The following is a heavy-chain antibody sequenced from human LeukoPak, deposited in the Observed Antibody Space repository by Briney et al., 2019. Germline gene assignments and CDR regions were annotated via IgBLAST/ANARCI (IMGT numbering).Heavy chain of an antibody. CDR1: GGSISSYF. J-gene: IGHJ4*02. V-gene: IGHV4-59*01. D-gene: IGHD6-13*01. CDR2: FYYSGST. CDR3: ARHAPGIAAAGTREGLDY. Sequence: SETLSLTCTVSGGSISSYFWSWIRQPPGKGLEWIGYFYYSGSTNYNPSLKSRVTISVDTSKNQFSLKLSSVTAADTAVYYCARHAPGIAAAGTREGLDYWGQGTLVTVSP.